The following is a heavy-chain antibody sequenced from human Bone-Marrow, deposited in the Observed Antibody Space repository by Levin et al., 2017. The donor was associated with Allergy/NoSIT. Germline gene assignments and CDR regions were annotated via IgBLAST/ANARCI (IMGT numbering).Heavy chain of an antibody. CDR2: INSDGSSA. Sequence: PGGSLRLSCAASGFTFSSYWMHWVRQAPGKGLVWVSRINSDGSSASYADSVKGRFTISRDNAKNTLYLQMNSLRAEDTAVYYCARDWNIVVVPPEYNWFDPWGQGTLVTVSS. D-gene: IGHD2-2*01. CDR3: ARDWNIVVVPPEYNWFDP. V-gene: IGHV3-74*01. CDR1: GFTFSSYW. J-gene: IGHJ5*02.